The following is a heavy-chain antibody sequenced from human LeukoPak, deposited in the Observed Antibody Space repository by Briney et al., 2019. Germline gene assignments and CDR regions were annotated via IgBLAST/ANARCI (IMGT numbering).Heavy chain of an antibody. V-gene: IGHV3-21*01. Sequence: GGSLRLSCAASGFTFSSYSMNWVRQAPGKGLEWVSSISSSSSYIYYADSAKGRFTISRDNAKNSLYLQMNSLRAEDTAVYYCAREGIAVAGYDYRGQGTLVTVSS. J-gene: IGHJ4*02. CDR1: GFTFSSYS. D-gene: IGHD6-19*01. CDR2: ISSSSSYI. CDR3: AREGIAVAGYDY.